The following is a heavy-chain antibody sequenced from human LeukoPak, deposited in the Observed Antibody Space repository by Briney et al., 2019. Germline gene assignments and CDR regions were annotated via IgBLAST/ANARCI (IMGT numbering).Heavy chain of an antibody. CDR2: ISSSGSTI. CDR3: ARDGGYDTHYYYYYGMDV. CDR1: GFTFSDYY. V-gene: IGHV3-11*01. D-gene: IGHD5-12*01. Sequence: PGGSLRLSCAASGFTFSDYYMSWIRQVPGKGLEWVSYISSSGSTIYYADSVKGRFTISRDNAKNSLYLQMNSLRAEDTAVYYCARDGGYDTHYYYYYGMDVWGQGTTVTVSS. J-gene: IGHJ6*02.